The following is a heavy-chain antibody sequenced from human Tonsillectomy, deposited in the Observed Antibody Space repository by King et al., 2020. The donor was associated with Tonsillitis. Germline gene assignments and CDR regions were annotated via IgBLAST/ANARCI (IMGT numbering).Heavy chain of an antibody. D-gene: IGHD3-3*01. CDR1: GFTFSSYA. Sequence: VQLVESGGGLVQPGGSLRLSCAASGFTFSSYAMSWVRQAPGKGLEWVSAISDIGGSTYYADSVKGRFTISRDNSKNTLYLQMNSLRAEDTAVYYCAKFSVAVVFGVVTTDYWGQGTLVTVSS. J-gene: IGHJ4*02. CDR2: ISDIGGST. V-gene: IGHV3-23*04. CDR3: AKFSVAVVFGVVTTDY.